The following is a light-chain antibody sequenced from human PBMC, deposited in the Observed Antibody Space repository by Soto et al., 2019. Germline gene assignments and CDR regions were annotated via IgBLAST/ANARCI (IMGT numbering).Light chain of an antibody. CDR1: QNIDTF. Sequence: IQMTQSPSSLSASVGDRVTITCRASQNIDTFLTWYQQKPRKAPQLLIYAASTLQSGVPSRFSGSGSGTDFTPTITSLQPQDSATYYCQQSYSVPIITVGQGTRLEIK. CDR2: AAS. CDR3: QQSYSVPIIT. J-gene: IGKJ5*01. V-gene: IGKV1-39*01.